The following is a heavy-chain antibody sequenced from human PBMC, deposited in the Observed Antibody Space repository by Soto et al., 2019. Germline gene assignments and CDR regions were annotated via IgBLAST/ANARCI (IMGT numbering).Heavy chain of an antibody. D-gene: IGHD1-1*01. CDR3: ATQEPRSRHFDY. Sequence: SETLSLTCAVSGGSISSGGYSWSWIRQPPGKGLEWIGSIYYSGSTYYNLSLKSRVTISVDTSKNQFSLKLRSVTAADTAVYYCATQEPRSRHFDYWGQGTLVTVSS. CDR1: GGSISSGGYS. CDR2: IYYSGST. V-gene: IGHV4-30-2*03. J-gene: IGHJ4*02.